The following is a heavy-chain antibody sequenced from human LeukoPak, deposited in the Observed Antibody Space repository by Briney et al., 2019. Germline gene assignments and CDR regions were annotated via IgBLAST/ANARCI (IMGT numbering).Heavy chain of an antibody. CDR2: IDSSSRYI. J-gene: IGHJ4*02. D-gene: IGHD2-2*01. CDR3: ARVGGHCTSTSCPPPDY. Sequence: GGSLRLSCAASGFTFSSYNMDWVRQAPGKGLEWVSFIDSSSRYIYQADSVKGRFTISRDNAKSSVFLQMNSLRAEDTAVYYCARVGGHCTSTSCPPPDYWGQGALVTDSS. CDR1: GFTFSSYN. V-gene: IGHV3-21*01.